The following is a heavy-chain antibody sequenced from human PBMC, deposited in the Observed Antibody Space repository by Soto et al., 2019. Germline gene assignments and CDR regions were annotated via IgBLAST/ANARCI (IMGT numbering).Heavy chain of an antibody. V-gene: IGHV3-11*01. J-gene: IGHJ6*02. CDR2: SSNRDRST. D-gene: IGHD3-3*01. CDR1: GFIFSDYY. CDR3: ARAWKIEKFGVISMSKGLDV. Sequence: GGSLRLSCAASGFIFSDYYMTWIRRAPGKGLEWLSCSSNRDRSTYYADSVKDRFVVSKDNAKNLVYLQMNSLRAEDTAVYFCARAWKIEKFGVISMSKGLDVWGQGTTVTVSS.